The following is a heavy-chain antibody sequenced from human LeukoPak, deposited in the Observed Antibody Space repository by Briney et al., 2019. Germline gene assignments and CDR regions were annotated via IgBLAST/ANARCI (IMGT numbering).Heavy chain of an antibody. CDR3: GYYNSGSYSTPDS. CDR1: EFSVGSNY. CDR2: IYSGGST. Sequence: PGGSLRLSCAASEFSVGSNYMTWVRQAPGKGLEWVSLIYSGGSTYYADSVKGRFTISRDNSKNTLYLQMKTLRSEDTAVYYCGYYNSGSYSTPDSWGQGTQVTVSS. J-gene: IGHJ5*01. V-gene: IGHV3-66*01. D-gene: IGHD3-10*01.